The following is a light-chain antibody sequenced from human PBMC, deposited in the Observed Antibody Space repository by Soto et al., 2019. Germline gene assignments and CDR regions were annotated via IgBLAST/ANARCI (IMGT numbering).Light chain of an antibody. J-gene: IGKJ1*01. CDR1: QTVSSSY. CDR2: AAS. Sequence: EIVLTQSPGTLSLSPGERATLSCRASQTVSSSYLAWYQQKHGQAPRLLIHAASTRATGIPDRFSGSGSGTDFTLTISRLEPEDFAVYYCQQYANSPQTFGQGTKVDIK. CDR3: QQYANSPQT. V-gene: IGKV3-20*01.